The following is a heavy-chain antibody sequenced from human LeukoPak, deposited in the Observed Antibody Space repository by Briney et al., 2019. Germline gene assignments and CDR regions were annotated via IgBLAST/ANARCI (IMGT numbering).Heavy chain of an antibody. CDR3: AKDYDDAFDM. CDR1: GFTFNTFG. CDR2: IWYDGSNK. D-gene: IGHD5-12*01. J-gene: IGHJ3*02. V-gene: IGHV3-30*02. Sequence: GGSLRLSCAASGFTFNTFGMNWVRQAPGKGLEWVAVIWYDGSNKYYADSVKGRFTISRDNSKSTLYLQVNSLRAEDTAVYYCAKDYDDAFDMWGQGTMVTVSS.